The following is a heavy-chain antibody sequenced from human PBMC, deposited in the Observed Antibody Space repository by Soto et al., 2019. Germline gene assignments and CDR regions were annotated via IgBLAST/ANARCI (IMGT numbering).Heavy chain of an antibody. D-gene: IGHD3-22*01. CDR3: ARDPQINSDTSGYPGFFDC. Sequence: PGGSLRLSCAASGFTFRSYGMHWVRQAQGKGLEWVAVIWEDGSDKRYADSVKGRFTVSRDNSKNTLFLQMSSLRAEDTAVYYCARDPQINSDTSGYPGFFDCWGQGTLVTVSS. J-gene: IGHJ4*02. CDR2: IWEDGSDK. V-gene: IGHV3-33*01. CDR1: GFTFRSYG.